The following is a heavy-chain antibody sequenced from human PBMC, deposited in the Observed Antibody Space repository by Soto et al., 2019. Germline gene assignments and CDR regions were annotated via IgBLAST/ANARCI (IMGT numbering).Heavy chain of an antibody. Sequence: GGSLRLSCAASGFSFSTYTMSWVRRAPGKGLEWVSTISGSGDSPSYADSVQGRFTISRDNPKRALYLQMNNLRAEDTAMYYCAKPRCSTPNCYAPDYWGQGTLVTVPS. CDR1: GFSFSTYT. J-gene: IGHJ4*02. CDR2: ISGSGDSP. D-gene: IGHD2-2*01. V-gene: IGHV3-23*01. CDR3: AKPRCSTPNCYAPDY.